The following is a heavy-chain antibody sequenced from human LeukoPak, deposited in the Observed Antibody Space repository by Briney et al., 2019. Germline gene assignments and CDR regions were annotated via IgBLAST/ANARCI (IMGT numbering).Heavy chain of an antibody. J-gene: IGHJ4*02. V-gene: IGHV3-9*01. D-gene: IGHD3-10*01. CDR2: ISWNSGSI. CDR1: GFTFDDYA. CDR3: AKDIGDRAFDY. Sequence: GGSLRLSCAASGFTFDDYAMHWVRQAPGKGLEWVSGISWNSGSIGYADSVKGRFTISRDNAKNSLYLQMNSLRAEDTALYYCAKDIGDRAFDYWGQGTLVTVSS.